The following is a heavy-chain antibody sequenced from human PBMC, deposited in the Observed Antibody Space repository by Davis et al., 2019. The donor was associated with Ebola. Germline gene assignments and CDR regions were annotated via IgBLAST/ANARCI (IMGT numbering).Heavy chain of an antibody. CDR3: ARGKWFDP. J-gene: IGHJ5*02. CDR1: GYTFSYYD. V-gene: IGHV1-69*13. Sequence: AASVKVSCKASGYTFSYYDINWVRQAPGQGLEWMGGIIPIFGTANYAQKFQGRVTITADESTSTAYMELSGPRFDDTAVYYCARGKWFDPWGQGTLVSVTS. CDR2: IIPIFGTA.